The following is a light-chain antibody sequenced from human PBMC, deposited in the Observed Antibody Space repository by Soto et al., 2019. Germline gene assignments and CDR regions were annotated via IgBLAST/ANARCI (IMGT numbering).Light chain of an antibody. CDR3: TSYTSTSTYV. J-gene: IGLJ1*01. Sequence: QSALTQPVSVSGPPGQSITISCTGTSXDVGAYNYVSWYQHHPGKAPRLVIYDVTNRPSGISDRFSGSKSGNTASLTISGLLAEDEADYYCTSYTSTSTYVFGTGPKVNLL. V-gene: IGLV2-14*01. CDR2: DVT. CDR1: SXDVGAYNY.